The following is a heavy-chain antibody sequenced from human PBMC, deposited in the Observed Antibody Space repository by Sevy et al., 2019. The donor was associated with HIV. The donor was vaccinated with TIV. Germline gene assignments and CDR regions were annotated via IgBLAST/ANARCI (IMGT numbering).Heavy chain of an antibody. V-gene: IGHV3-23*01. CDR2: ISGSGAST. D-gene: IGHD6-13*01. CDR3: ARQTYGSSWYSYAFDI. J-gene: IGHJ3*02. Sequence: GGSLRLSCAASRFTFSSYAITWIRQAPGKGLEWVSTISGSGASTYYADSVKGRFTISRDNSKNTLYLQMNSLRAEDTAVYYCARQTYGSSWYSYAFDIWGRGTMVTVSS. CDR1: RFTFSSYA.